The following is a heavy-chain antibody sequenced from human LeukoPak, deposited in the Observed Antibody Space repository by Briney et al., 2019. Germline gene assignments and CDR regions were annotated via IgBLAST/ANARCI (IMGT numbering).Heavy chain of an antibody. Sequence: GGSLRLSCAASGLTFSSYAMSSVRQAPGKGLEWVSAISASGGNTYYADSVKGRFTISRDNSNNTLYLQMNSLRAEDTAVYYCAKTGYSRSWFDYWGQGTLVTVSS. CDR1: GLTFSSYA. J-gene: IGHJ4*02. CDR3: AKTGYSRSWFDY. CDR2: ISASGGNT. V-gene: IGHV3-23*01. D-gene: IGHD6-13*01.